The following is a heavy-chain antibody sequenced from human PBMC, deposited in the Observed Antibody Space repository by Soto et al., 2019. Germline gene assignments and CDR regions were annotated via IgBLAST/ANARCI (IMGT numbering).Heavy chain of an antibody. J-gene: IGHJ5*02. Sequence: PGESLKISCRTSGYRFTSYWIAWVRQMPGKGLEWMGIIFPSDSDTRYSPSFQGQVTISADRSTSTVFLQWSSLKASDTAIYYCARGQFGGNPRLAFDPWGQGTLVTVSS. CDR2: IFPSDSDT. CDR1: GYRFTSYW. V-gene: IGHV5-51*01. D-gene: IGHD2-15*01. CDR3: ARGQFGGNPRLAFDP.